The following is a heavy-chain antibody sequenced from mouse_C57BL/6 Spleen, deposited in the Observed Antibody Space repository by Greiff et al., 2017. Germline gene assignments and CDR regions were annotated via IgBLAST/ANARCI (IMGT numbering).Heavy chain of an antibody. J-gene: IGHJ3*01. Sequence: VQLQQSGAELVRPGTSVKVSCKASGYAFTNYLIEWVKQRPGQGLEWIGVINPGSGGTNYNEKFKGKATLTADKSSSTAYMQLSSLTSEDYAVDYCARGTMITATRSWFAYWGQGTLVTVSA. CDR3: ARGTMITATRSWFAY. CDR1: GYAFTNYL. V-gene: IGHV1-54*01. CDR2: INPGSGGT. D-gene: IGHD2-4*01.